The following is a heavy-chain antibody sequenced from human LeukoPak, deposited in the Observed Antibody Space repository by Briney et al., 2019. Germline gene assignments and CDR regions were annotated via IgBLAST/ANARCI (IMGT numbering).Heavy chain of an antibody. CDR2: MNHNSGNT. CDR3: ARGRRAGSKAPYYYYMDV. D-gene: IGHD1-14*01. V-gene: IGHV1-8*03. J-gene: IGHJ6*03. Sequence: ASVKVSCKASGYTFTSYDINWVRQATGQGLEWMGWMNHNSGNTGYAQKFQGRVTITRNTSISTAYMELSSLRSEDTAVYDCARGRRAGSKAPYYYYMDVWGKGTTVTVSS. CDR1: GYTFTSYD.